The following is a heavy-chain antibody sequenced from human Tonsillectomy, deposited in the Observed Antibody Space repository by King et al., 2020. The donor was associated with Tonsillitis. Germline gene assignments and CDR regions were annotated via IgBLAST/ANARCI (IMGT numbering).Heavy chain of an antibody. D-gene: IGHD2-8*02. CDR2: ISSDGGNK. Sequence: VQLVESGGGLVQPGGSLRLSCSASGFTFSDYAMHWVRQAPGKGLEYVSAISSDGGNKYYADSVKGRFTISRDNSKNTLYLQMSSLRAEDTAVYYCVNGRLYCTVCVCRYYDYYLDVWGKGTTVTVSS. CDR1: GFTFSDYA. J-gene: IGHJ6*03. V-gene: IGHV3-64D*06. CDR3: VNGRLYCTVCVCRYYDYYLDV.